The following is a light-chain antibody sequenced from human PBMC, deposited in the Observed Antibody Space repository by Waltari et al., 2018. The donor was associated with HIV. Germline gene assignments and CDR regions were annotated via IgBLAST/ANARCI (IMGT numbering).Light chain of an antibody. V-gene: IGKV1-6*01. CDR1: QGVKSD. CDR2: AVS. J-gene: IGKJ1*01. CDR3: LQDYNYPPA. Sequence: AIQMTQSPSSLSASVGDKVTITCRASQGVKSDLGWYQQRPGKAPNLLIYAVSSLRTGVPSRCSGSGSGTTFTRTIGSLQPEDFATYYCLQDYNYPPAFGQGTKV.